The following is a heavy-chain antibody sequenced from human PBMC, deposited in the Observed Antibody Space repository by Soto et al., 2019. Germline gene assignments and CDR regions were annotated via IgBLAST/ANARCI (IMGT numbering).Heavy chain of an antibody. D-gene: IGHD3-3*01. Sequence: ASVKVSCNASGYTFTSYGISWVRQAPGQGLEWMGWISAYNGNTNYAQKLQGRVTTTRNTPTSTAYMELSSLRSEDTAVYYCARSPRKLRFLEWQRRGNYYMDVWGKGTTVTVS. CDR2: ISAYNGNT. CDR1: GYTFTSYG. J-gene: IGHJ6*03. CDR3: ARSPRKLRFLEWQRRGNYYMDV. V-gene: IGHV1-18*01.